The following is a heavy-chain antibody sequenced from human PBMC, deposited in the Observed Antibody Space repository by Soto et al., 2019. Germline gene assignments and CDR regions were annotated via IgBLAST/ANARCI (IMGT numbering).Heavy chain of an antibody. Sequence: EVQLVESGGGLVKPGGSLRLSCAASGFTFSNAWMSWVRQAPGKGLEWVGRIKSKTDGGTTDYAAPVNGRFTISRDDSKNTLSLRMNSLKTEDTAVYYCTTDPNAYCSGGSCYRPDYWGQGTLVTVSS. CDR2: IKSKTDGGTT. CDR1: GFTFSNAW. D-gene: IGHD2-15*01. V-gene: IGHV3-15*01. J-gene: IGHJ4*02. CDR3: TTDPNAYCSGGSCYRPDY.